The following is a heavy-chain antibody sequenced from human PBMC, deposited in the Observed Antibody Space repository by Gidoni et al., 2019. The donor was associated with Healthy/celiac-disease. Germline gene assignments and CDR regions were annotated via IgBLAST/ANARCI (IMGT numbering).Heavy chain of an antibody. V-gene: IGHV1-69*01. D-gene: IGHD3-16*01. Sequence: QVQLVQSGAEVKKPGSSVKVSCKASGGTFSSYAISWGRQAPGQGLEWMGGIIPIFGTANYAQKFQGRVTITADESTSTAYMELSSLRSEDTAVYYCARDRAARGLGGYYYYGMDVWGQGTTVTVSS. CDR3: ARDRAARGLGGYYYYGMDV. CDR1: GGTFSSYA. CDR2: IIPIFGTA. J-gene: IGHJ6*02.